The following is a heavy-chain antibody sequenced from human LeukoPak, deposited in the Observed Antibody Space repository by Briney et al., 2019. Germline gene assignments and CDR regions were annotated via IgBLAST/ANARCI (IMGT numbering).Heavy chain of an antibody. V-gene: IGHV1-69*05. J-gene: IGHJ4*02. CDR3: ATSPEVYGGPQNFDY. D-gene: IGHD4-23*01. CDR1: GGTFTSYA. CDR2: IIPIFGTA. Sequence: SVKLSCKASGGTFTSYAISWVRQAPGQGLEGMGGIIPIFGTANYAQKFQGRVTITTDESTSTAYVELSSLRPEDTAVYYCATSPEVYGGPQNFDYWGQGTLVTVSS.